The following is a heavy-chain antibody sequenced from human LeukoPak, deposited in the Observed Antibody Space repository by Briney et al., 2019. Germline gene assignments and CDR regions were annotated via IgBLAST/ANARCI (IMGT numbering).Heavy chain of an antibody. CDR1: GFTFSSYW. CDR2: ISSDGRTT. CDR3: ARDSRYYYDSRNYDNVAFDM. D-gene: IGHD3-10*01. Sequence: PGGSLRLSCAASGFTFSSYWMHWVRQGPGKGLVWVSRISSDGRTTSYADSVKDRFTISRDNAKNTLYLQMNSLRVEDTAVYYCARDSRYYYDSRNYDNVAFDMWGQGTMVTVSS. V-gene: IGHV3-74*01. J-gene: IGHJ3*02.